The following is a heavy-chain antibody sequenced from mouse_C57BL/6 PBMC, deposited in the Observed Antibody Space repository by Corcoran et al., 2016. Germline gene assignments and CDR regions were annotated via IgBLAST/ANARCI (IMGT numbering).Heavy chain of an antibody. D-gene: IGHD2-4*01. CDR3: AIGKIYYDYDDAWFAY. CDR2: INTYSGVP. Sequence: QIQLVQSGPELKKPGETVKISCKASGYTFTTYGMSWVKQAPGKGLKWMGWINTYSGVPTYADDFKGRFAFSLETSASTAYLQINNLKNEDTATYFCAIGKIYYDYDDAWFAYWGQGTLVTVSA. J-gene: IGHJ3*01. V-gene: IGHV9-3*01. CDR1: GYTFTTYG.